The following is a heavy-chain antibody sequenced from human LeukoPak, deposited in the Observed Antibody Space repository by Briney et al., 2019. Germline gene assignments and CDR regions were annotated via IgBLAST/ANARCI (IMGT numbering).Heavy chain of an antibody. J-gene: IGHJ4*02. CDR2: MNPNSGNT. CDR3: ARVQWLAPQYYFDY. CDR1: GGTFSSYA. V-gene: IGHV1-8*02. Sequence: ASVKVSCKASGGTFSSYAISWVRQAPGQGLEWMGWMNPNSGNTGYAQKFQGRVTMTRNTSISTAYMELSSLRSEDTAVYYCARVQWLAPQYYFDYWGQGTLVTVFS. D-gene: IGHD6-19*01.